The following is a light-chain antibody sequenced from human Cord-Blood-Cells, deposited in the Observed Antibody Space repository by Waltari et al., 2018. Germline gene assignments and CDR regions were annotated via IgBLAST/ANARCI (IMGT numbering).Light chain of an antibody. CDR2: EGS. Sequence: QSALTQPASVYGSPGQSITISCTGTSSDVGSHNLVSWYQQHPGKAPKLMIYEGSKRPSGVSNRFSGSKSGNTASLTISGLQAEDEADYYCCSYAGSSTWVFGGGTKLTVL. CDR3: CSYAGSSTWV. CDR1: SSDVGSHNL. J-gene: IGLJ3*02. V-gene: IGLV2-23*01.